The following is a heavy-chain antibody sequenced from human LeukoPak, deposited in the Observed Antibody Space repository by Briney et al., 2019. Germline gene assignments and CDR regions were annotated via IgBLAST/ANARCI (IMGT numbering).Heavy chain of an antibody. J-gene: IGHJ3*02. CDR1: GYTFTELS. CDR3: ATALGGDYVGDAFDI. V-gene: IGHV1-24*01. CDR2: FDPEDGET. Sequence: GASVKVSCKVSGYTFTELSMHWVRQAPGKGLEWMGGFDPEDGETIYAQKFQGRVTMTEDTSADTAYMELSSLRSEDTAVYYCATALGGDYVGDAFDIWGQGTMVTVSS. D-gene: IGHD4-17*01.